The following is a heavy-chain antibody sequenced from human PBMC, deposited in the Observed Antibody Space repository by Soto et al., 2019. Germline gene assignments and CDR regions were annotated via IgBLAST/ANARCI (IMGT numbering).Heavy chain of an antibody. CDR1: GFSFSTYW. D-gene: IGHD1-26*01. CDR3: ARLRTRGRLYWFDP. Sequence: GESLKISCQASGFSFSTYWIGWVRQMPGKGLEWMGIVYPGDSHSRTSPSFQGQVTISADRSLTTAYLQWSSLKASDTAMYYCARLRTRGRLYWFDPWGQGTLVTVSS. CDR2: VYPGDSHS. V-gene: IGHV5-51*01. J-gene: IGHJ5*02.